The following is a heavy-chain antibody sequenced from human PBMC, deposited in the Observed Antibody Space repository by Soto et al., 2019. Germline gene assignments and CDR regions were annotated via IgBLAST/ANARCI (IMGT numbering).Heavy chain of an antibody. Sequence: GGSLRLSCAASGFTFDDYAMHWVRQAPGKGLEWVSLISWDGGSTYYADSVKGRFTISRDNSKNSLYLQMNSLRAEDTALYYCAKATHDFWSGYYDYWGQGTLVTVSS. V-gene: IGHV3-43D*03. CDR2: ISWDGGST. CDR1: GFTFDDYA. D-gene: IGHD3-3*01. CDR3: AKATHDFWSGYYDY. J-gene: IGHJ4*02.